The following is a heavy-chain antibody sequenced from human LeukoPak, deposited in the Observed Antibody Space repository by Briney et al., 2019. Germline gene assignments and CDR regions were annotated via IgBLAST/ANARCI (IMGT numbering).Heavy chain of an antibody. CDR1: GYTFTTFG. CDR2: INVYNDDA. J-gene: IGHJ6*02. CDR3: ARGVVALYYYYGMDV. D-gene: IGHD2-21*01. V-gene: IGHV1-18*04. Sequence: ASVKVTCKVSGYTFTTFGITWVRQVPGQGLEWMGWINVYNDDAHYAQNLQGRVTMTTDTSTSTAYMELRSLRSDDTAVYYCARGVVALYYYYGMDVWGQGTTVTVSS.